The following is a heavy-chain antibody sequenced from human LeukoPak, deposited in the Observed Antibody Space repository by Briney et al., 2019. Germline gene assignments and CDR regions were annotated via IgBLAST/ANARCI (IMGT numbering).Heavy chain of an antibody. Sequence: ASVKVSCKASGYTFTSYDINWVRQATGQGLEWMGWMHPNSGNKGYAQKFQGRVTMTRNTSISTAYMELSSLRSEDTAVYYCARVGCSSTICYEPHLYYYYSYMDVWGKGTTVTVSS. V-gene: IGHV1-8*01. CDR1: GYTFTSYD. J-gene: IGHJ6*03. CDR3: ARVGCSSTICYEPHLYYYYSYMDV. CDR2: MHPNSGNK. D-gene: IGHD2-2*01.